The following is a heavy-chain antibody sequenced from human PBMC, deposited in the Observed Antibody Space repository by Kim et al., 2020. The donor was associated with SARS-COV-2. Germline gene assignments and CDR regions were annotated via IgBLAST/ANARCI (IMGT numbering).Heavy chain of an antibody. CDR2: IRSKANNYAT. CDR1: GFSFSDSS. J-gene: IGHJ3*02. V-gene: IGHV3-73*01. D-gene: IGHD2-8*02. CDR3: ARSPPCDGTYWDAFDI. Sequence: GGSLRLSCAASGFSFSDSSVHWVRQASGRGLEWVGRIRSKANNYATEYAVSVRGRFTRSRDESKNTAHLQMNSLKTEDKSLYYCARSPPCDGTYWDAFDIWGRGTMVTVSS.